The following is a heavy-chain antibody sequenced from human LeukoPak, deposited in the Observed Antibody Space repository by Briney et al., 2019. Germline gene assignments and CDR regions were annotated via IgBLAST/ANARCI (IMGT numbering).Heavy chain of an antibody. J-gene: IGHJ6*02. V-gene: IGHV3-23*01. CDR3: AKALRAYGGNSPYYYYAMDV. D-gene: IGHD4-23*01. CDR1: GFTFSSYA. Sequence: TGGSLRPSCAASGFTFSSYAMSWVRQAPGKGLEWVSAISGSGGSTYFADSVKGRFTISRDNSKNTLYLQMNSLRAEDTAVYYCAKALRAYGGNSPYYYYAMDVWGQGTTVTVSS. CDR2: ISGSGGST.